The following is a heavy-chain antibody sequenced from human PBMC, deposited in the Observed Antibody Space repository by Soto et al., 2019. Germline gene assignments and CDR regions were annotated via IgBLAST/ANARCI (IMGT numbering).Heavy chain of an antibody. D-gene: IGHD5-12*01. V-gene: IGHV1-46*01. CDR3: ARAASGGWGFDY. Sequence: ASVKVSCKASGYIFTNYYVYWVRQAPGQGLEWVGMINPSGGRTTFAPKFQGRVSMTRDTSTNTVFLELSGLTSEDTAIYYCARAASGGWGFDYWGQGTLVTVSS. CDR1: GYIFTNYY. CDR2: INPSGGRT. J-gene: IGHJ4*02.